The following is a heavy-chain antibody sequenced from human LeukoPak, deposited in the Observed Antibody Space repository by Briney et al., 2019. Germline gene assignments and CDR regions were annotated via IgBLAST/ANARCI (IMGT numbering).Heavy chain of an antibody. J-gene: IGHJ6*03. Sequence: PSEALSLTCAVYGGSFSGYYWSWIRQPPGKGLEWIGEINHSGSTNYNPSLKSRVTISVDTSKNQFSLKLSSVTDADTAVYYCASISSVYCSGGSCYYYYMDVWGKGTTVTVSS. CDR3: ASISSVYCSGGSCYYYYMDV. CDR1: GGSFSGYY. D-gene: IGHD2-15*01. CDR2: INHSGST. V-gene: IGHV4-34*01.